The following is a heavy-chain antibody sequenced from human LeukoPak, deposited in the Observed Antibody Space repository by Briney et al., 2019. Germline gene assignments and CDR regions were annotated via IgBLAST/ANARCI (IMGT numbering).Heavy chain of an antibody. Sequence: GGSLRLSCTDSGFSFSSYAMHWVRQTPGKGLEWVAVTSSHGNDGFYADSVKGRFTISRDNSKKPLYLQMDSLRPEDTGVYYCTRDRGAMNDFDYWGQGTLVTVSS. V-gene: IGHV3-30*01. J-gene: IGHJ4*02. CDR2: TSSHGNDG. CDR1: GFSFSSYA. D-gene: IGHD2-2*01. CDR3: TRDRGAMNDFDY.